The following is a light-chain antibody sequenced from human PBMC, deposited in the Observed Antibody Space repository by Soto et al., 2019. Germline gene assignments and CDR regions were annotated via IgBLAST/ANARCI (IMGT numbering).Light chain of an antibody. CDR1: QSVSSY. J-gene: IGKJ4*01. Sequence: EIVLTQSPATLSLSPGERAALSCRASQSVSSYLAWYQQKPGQAPRLLIYDASKRAPGIPARFTGSGSGTDFTLTISSLEXXXFAVYFCQQRSNWPSTFGGGTKVEI. CDR3: QQRSNWPST. V-gene: IGKV3-11*01. CDR2: DAS.